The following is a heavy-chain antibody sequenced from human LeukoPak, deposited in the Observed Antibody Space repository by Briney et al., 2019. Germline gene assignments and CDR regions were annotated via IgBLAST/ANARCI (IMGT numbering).Heavy chain of an antibody. CDR1: GGSISTYY. D-gene: IGHD3-10*01. CDR2: IYYTGST. J-gene: IGHJ4*02. CDR3: ATYGSGSYDSHFDH. Sequence: SETLSLTCTVSGGSISTYYWSWIRQPPGKGLEWIGHIYYTGSTNYNPSLKSRVAISVDTSKNQFSLKLTSVTAADTAVYYCATYGSGSYDSHFDHWGQGTLVTVSS. V-gene: IGHV4-59*01.